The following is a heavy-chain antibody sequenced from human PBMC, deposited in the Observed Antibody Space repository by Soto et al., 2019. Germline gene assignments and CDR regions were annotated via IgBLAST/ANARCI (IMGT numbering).Heavy chain of an antibody. CDR3: AKSAETYYYDNISLDY. CDR1: GFTFSSYA. CDR2: ISGRGSST. Sequence: EVQLLESGGGLVQPGGPLRLSCAASGFTFSSYAMSWVRQAPGKGLEWVSAISGRGSSTYYADSVKGRFTISRDNSKNTLYLQMNSLRAEDTAVYYCAKSAETYYYDNISLDYWGQGTLVTVSS. J-gene: IGHJ4*02. V-gene: IGHV3-23*01. D-gene: IGHD3-22*01.